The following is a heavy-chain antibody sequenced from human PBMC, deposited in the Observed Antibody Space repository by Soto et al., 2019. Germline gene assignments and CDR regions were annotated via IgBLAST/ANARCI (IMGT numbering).Heavy chain of an antibody. CDR2: ISYDGSNK. V-gene: IGHV3-30*18. Sequence: GGSLRLSCAASGFTFSSYGMHWVRQAPGKGLEWVAVISYDGSNKYYADSVKGRFTISRDNSKNTLYLQMNSLRAEDTAVYYCAKDEFSSGYYPPWYWGQGTLVTVSS. CDR3: AKDEFSSGYYPPWY. D-gene: IGHD3-22*01. CDR1: GFTFSSYG. J-gene: IGHJ4*02.